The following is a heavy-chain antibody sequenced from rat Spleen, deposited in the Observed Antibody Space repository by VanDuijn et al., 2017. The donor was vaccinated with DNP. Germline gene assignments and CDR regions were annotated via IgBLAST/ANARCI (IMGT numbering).Heavy chain of an antibody. J-gene: IGHJ2*01. D-gene: IGHD1-9*01. CDR2: ISSGGNT. Sequence: QVQLEESGPGLLQPSQTLSLTCTVSGFSLISNGISWIRRPPGKGLEWIASISSGGNTYYNSAFKSRLSISRDTSKSQVFLKMNSLQTEETAIYFWARERGHTMGITNYFDYWGQGVMVTVSS. CDR3: ARERGHTMGITNYFDY. V-gene: IGHV2S12*01. CDR1: GFSLISNG.